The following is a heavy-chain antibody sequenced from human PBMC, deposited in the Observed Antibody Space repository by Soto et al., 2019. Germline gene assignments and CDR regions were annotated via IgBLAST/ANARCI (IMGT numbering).Heavy chain of an antibody. CDR2: IYFSGTT. J-gene: IGHJ4*02. CDR1: GGSVSSDSYY. Sequence: QVQLQESGPRLVQPSETLSLTCSVSGGSVSSDSYYWSWIRQPPGAGLEWIGYIYFSGTTNYNPSLESRVTILVDSSKNQFSLKLSSVTAADTAVYYCARSPDSGDYGDYWGQGTLVAVSS. D-gene: IGHD4-17*01. V-gene: IGHV4-61*01. CDR3: ARSPDSGDYGDY.